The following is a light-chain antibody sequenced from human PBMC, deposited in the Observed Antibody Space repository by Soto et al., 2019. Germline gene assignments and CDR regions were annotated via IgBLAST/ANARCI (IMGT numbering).Light chain of an antibody. Sequence: QSVLTQPPSASGTPGQRVTISCSGSSSNIGSNAVNWYHHLPGTAPKLLIYSNNQRPSGVPDRFSGSQSGTSASLAISGLQSEDEADYYCAAWDDSLNGLVFGGGTQLTVL. CDR3: AAWDDSLNGLV. CDR1: SSNIGSNA. J-gene: IGLJ3*02. V-gene: IGLV1-44*01. CDR2: SNN.